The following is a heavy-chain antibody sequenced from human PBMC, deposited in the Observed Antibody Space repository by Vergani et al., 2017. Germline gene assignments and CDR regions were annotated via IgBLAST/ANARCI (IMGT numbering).Heavy chain of an antibody. Sequence: EVQLVESGGGLVQPGGSLRLSCAASGFTFSSYSMNWVRQAPGKGLEWDSYISSSSSTIYYADSVKGRFTISRDNAKNSLYLQMNSLRAEDTAVYYCARDPGYYYDSSGSKFDYWGQGTLVTVSS. CDR1: GFTFSSYS. J-gene: IGHJ4*02. V-gene: IGHV3-48*04. D-gene: IGHD3-22*01. CDR3: ARDPGYYYDSSGSKFDY. CDR2: ISSSSSTI.